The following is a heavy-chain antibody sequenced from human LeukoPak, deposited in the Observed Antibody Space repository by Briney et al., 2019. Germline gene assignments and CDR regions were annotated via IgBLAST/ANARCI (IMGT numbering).Heavy chain of an antibody. J-gene: IGHJ4*02. CDR2: ISWNSGSI. V-gene: IGHV3-9*03. CDR1: GFTFDDYA. Sequence: GGSLRLSCAASGFTFDDYAMHWVRQAPGKGLEWVSGISWNSGSIGYADSVKGRFTISRDNAKNSLYPQMNSLRAEDMALYYCAKDEGHSYGPYFDYWGQGTLVTVSS. D-gene: IGHD5-18*01. CDR3: AKDEGHSYGPYFDY.